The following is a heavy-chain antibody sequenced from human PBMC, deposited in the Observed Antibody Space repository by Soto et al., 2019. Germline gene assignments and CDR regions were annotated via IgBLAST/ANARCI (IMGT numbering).Heavy chain of an antibody. V-gene: IGHV3-7*05. CDR1: GFTLSSYW. CDR2: INQDGSEK. Sequence: GGSLRLSCAASGFTLSSYWMDWARQTPGKGLEWVANINQDGSEKYYVDSVKGRFTISRDNAKNLLFLEMNSLRAEDTAIYYCTRSLDVWGQGTTVTVSS. J-gene: IGHJ6*02. CDR3: TRSLDV.